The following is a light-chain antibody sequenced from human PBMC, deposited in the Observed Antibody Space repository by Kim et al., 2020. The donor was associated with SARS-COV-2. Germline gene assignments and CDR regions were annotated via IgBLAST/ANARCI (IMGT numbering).Light chain of an antibody. Sequence: GQSITISCSGTLSDVGTFSLISWYQQQPAKAPRLIMFDISQRPSGISGRFSGSKSGNTASLTISDLQPDDEADYFCCSFTMNVTWVFGGGTQLTVL. J-gene: IGLJ3*02. V-gene: IGLV2-23*02. CDR1: LSDVGTFSL. CDR2: DIS. CDR3: CSFTMNVTWV.